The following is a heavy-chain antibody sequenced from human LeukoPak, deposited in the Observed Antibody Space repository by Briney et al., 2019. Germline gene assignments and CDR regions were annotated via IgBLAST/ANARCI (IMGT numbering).Heavy chain of an antibody. CDR3: ARDLSGLRYFDWLSRFDY. CDR1: GFTFSSYW. J-gene: IGHJ4*02. Sequence: GGSLRLSCAASGFTFSSYWMHWVRQAPGKGLVWVSRINSDGSSTSYADSVKGRFTISRDNAKNTLYLQMNSLRAEDTAVYYCARDLSGLRYFDWLSRFDYWGQGTLVTVSS. D-gene: IGHD3-9*01. CDR2: INSDGSST. V-gene: IGHV3-74*01.